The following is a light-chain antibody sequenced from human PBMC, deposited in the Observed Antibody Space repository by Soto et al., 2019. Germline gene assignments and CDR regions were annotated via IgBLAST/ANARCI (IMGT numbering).Light chain of an antibody. J-gene: IGKJ3*01. Sequence: EIVMTQSPATLSVSPGERVTLPCRASQSVRGNLAWYQQKPGQATTLLIYGASTRVTGIPDRFSGSGSETEFTLTISSLLSEDFAIYYCQQYNDVTFTCGPGTKVD. CDR2: GAS. CDR1: QSVRGN. CDR3: QQYNDVTFT. V-gene: IGKV3-15*01.